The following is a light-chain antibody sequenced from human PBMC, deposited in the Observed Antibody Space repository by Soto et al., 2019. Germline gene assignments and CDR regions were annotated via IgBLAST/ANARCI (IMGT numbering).Light chain of an antibody. J-gene: IGLJ3*02. CDR3: GTWDSSLSAGV. CDR1: SSNIGNNY. CDR2: ENN. Sequence: QSVLTQPPSVSATPGQQVTISCSGSSSNIGNNYVSWYQQLPGTAPKLLIYENNKRPSGIRDRFSGSKSATSATLGITGLQTGDEADYYCGTWDSSLSAGVFGGGTKLTVL. V-gene: IGLV1-51*01.